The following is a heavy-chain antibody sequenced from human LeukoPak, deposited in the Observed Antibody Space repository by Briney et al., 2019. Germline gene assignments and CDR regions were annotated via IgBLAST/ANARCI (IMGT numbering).Heavy chain of an antibody. Sequence: SGGSLRLSCATSGFTFNNYPMHWVPQAPGKGLEWVAVIGYDGRFKFHSDSVKGRFTISRDDSKNTLYLQMNSLRPEDTALYYCARDPKTGSPDYFDYWGQGTLVTVST. CDR1: GFTFNNYP. J-gene: IGHJ4*02. CDR2: IGYDGRFK. CDR3: ARDPKTGSPDYFDY. D-gene: IGHD3-10*01. V-gene: IGHV3-30*04.